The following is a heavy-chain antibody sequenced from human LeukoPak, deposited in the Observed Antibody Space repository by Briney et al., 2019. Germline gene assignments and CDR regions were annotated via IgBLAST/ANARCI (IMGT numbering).Heavy chain of an antibody. D-gene: IGHD2-15*01. Sequence: LSLTCTVSGGSISSYYWSWIRQPPGKGLEWVSGISWNSGSIGYADSVKGRFTISRDNAKNSLYLQMNSLRAEDMALYYCAKAKDIVVVVAALDIWGQGTMVTVSS. CDR3: AKAKDIVVVVAALDI. CDR2: ISWNSGSI. V-gene: IGHV3-9*03. CDR1: GGSISSYY. J-gene: IGHJ3*02.